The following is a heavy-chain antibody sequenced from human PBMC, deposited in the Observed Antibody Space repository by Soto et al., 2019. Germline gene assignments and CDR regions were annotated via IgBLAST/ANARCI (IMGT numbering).Heavy chain of an antibody. J-gene: IGHJ6*03. CDR1: GFTFSSYG. D-gene: IGHD4-17*01. CDR2: IWYDGSNK. CDR3: ARDRPTRSTVTTDYYYYMDV. V-gene: IGHV3-33*01. Sequence: QVQLVESGGGVVQPGRSLRLSCAASGFTFSSYGMHWVRQAPGKGLEWVAVIWYDGSNKYFADSVKGRFTISRDNSKNTLYLQMNSLRAEDTAVYYCARDRPTRSTVTTDYYYYMDVWGKGTTVTVSS.